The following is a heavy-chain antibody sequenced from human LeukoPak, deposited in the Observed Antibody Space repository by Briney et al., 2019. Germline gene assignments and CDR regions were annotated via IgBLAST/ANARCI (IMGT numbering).Heavy chain of an antibody. Sequence: PSETLSLTCAVSGGSISSSNCWSWLRQPPGKGLEWIGEIYHSVSTNYNPSLKSRVTISVDKSKNHFSLKLISVTAADTAFFYCERFITSGSYYFDFWGQGTLVTVSS. D-gene: IGHD6-19*01. CDR2: IYHSVST. V-gene: IGHV4-4*02. J-gene: IGHJ4*02. CDR1: GGSISSSNC. CDR3: ERFITSGSYYFDF.